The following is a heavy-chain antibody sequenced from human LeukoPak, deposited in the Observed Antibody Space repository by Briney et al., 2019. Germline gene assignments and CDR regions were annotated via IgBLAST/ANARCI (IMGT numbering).Heavy chain of an antibody. V-gene: IGHV3-30*18. CDR3: AKDLETYTGLFDY. CDR2: ISYDGSNK. Sequence: GGSLRLSCAASGFTFSSYGMHWVRQAPGKGLEWVAVISYDGSNKYYADSVKGRFTISRDNSKNTLYLQMNSLRAEDTAAYYCAKDLETYTGLFDYWGQGTLVTVSS. CDR1: GFTFSSYG. J-gene: IGHJ4*02. D-gene: IGHD2-2*02.